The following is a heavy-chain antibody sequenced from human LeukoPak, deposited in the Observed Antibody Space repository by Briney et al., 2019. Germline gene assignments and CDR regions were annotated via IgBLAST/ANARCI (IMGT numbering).Heavy chain of an antibody. V-gene: IGHV4-34*01. CDR1: GGSFSGYY. CDR2: INHSGST. D-gene: IGHD3-9*01. Sequence: SETLSLTCAVYGGSFSGYYWSWIRQPPGKGLEWIGEINHSGSTNYNPSLKSRVTISVDTSKNQFSLKLSSVTAADTAVYYCARVRTTLRYSDWSPVGMDVWGQGTTVTVSS. CDR3: ARVRTTLRYSDWSPVGMDV. J-gene: IGHJ6*02.